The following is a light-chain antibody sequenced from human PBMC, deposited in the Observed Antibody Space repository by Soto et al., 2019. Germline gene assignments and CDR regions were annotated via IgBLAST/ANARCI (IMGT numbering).Light chain of an antibody. J-gene: IGLJ2*01. V-gene: IGLV1-40*01. CDR2: GNT. Sequence: QSVLTQPPSVSGAPGQRVTVSCTGNSSNIGAVYDVFWYQQVPGTAPKLLIYGNTNRPSGVPDRFSGSKSGTSASLAITGLQAEDEADYYCQSFDSSLRGSVFGGGTKLTVL. CDR3: QSFDSSLRGSV. CDR1: SSNIGAVYD.